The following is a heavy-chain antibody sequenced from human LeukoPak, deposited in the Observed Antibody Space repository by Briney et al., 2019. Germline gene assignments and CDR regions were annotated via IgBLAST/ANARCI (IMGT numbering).Heavy chain of an antibody. CDR1: GFAFSTNW. CDR3: ARASYCTGDCYSDFGY. Sequence: GGSLRLSCAASGFAFSTNWMHWVRQAPGKGLVWVSHISTDAKTITYADFVKGRFTISRDNAKNTLYLQMNSLRAEDTAVYYCARASYCTGDCYSDFGYWGQGTLVTVSS. D-gene: IGHD2-21*02. CDR2: ISTDAKTI. J-gene: IGHJ4*02. V-gene: IGHV3-74*01.